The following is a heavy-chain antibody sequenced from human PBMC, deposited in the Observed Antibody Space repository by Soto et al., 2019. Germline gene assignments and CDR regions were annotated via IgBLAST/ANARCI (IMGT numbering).Heavy chain of an antibody. CDR1: GGTFSSYT. CDR3: AGDVWRRPYYYGMDV. CDR2: IIPILGIA. J-gene: IGHJ6*02. V-gene: IGHV1-69*08. D-gene: IGHD5-12*01. Sequence: QVQLVQSGAEVKKPGSSVKVSCKASGGTFSSYTISWVRQAPGQGLEWVGRIIPILGIANYAQKFQGRVTITADKSTSTAYMELSSLMSEDTAVYYCAGDVWRRPYYYGMDVWGQGTTVTVSS.